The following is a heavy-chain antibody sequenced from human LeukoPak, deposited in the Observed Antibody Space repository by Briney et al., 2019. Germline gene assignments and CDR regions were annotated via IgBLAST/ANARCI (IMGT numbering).Heavy chain of an antibody. Sequence: PGGSLRLSCAASGFTFSTYTMNWVRQAPGQGLEWVSSISSSSTYIYYADSVKGRFTISRDNAKNSLYLQMNSLRAEDTAVYYCAKESPLEDYWGQGTLVTVSS. CDR1: GFTFSTYT. V-gene: IGHV3-21*01. D-gene: IGHD5-24*01. CDR3: AKESPLEDY. CDR2: ISSSSTYI. J-gene: IGHJ4*02.